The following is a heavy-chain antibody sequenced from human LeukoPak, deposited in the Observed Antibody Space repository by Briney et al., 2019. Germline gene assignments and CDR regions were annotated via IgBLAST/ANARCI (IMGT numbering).Heavy chain of an antibody. D-gene: IGHD1-26*01. CDR2: IYTSGST. CDR3: ASSGSYALMDY. CDR1: GGSISSYY. Sequence: SETLSLTCTVSGGSISSYYWSWIRQPAGKGLEWIGRIYTSGSTNYNPSLKSRVTMSVDTSKNQFSLKLSTVTAADTALYYCASSGSYALMDYSGQGNLVTVSS. V-gene: IGHV4-4*07. J-gene: IGHJ4*02.